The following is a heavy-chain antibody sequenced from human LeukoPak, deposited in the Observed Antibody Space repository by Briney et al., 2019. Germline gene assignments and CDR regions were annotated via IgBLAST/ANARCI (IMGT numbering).Heavy chain of an antibody. V-gene: IGHV3-11*04. D-gene: IGHD2-21*01. Sequence: GGSLRLSCAASGFTVSDYYMSWIRQAPGKGLERVSYISSSGSTIYYADSVKGRFTISRDNAKNSLYLQMNSLRAEDTAVYYCARDPTAPGEDYYYMDVWGKGTTVTISS. CDR2: ISSSGSTI. CDR1: GFTVSDYY. J-gene: IGHJ6*03. CDR3: ARDPTAPGEDYYYMDV.